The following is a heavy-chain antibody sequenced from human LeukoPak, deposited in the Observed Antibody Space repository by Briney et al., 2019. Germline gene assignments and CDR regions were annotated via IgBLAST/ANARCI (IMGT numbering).Heavy chain of an antibody. CDR2: IYYSGRT. J-gene: IGHJ4*02. V-gene: IGHV4-59*12. Sequence: SETLSLTCTVSGGSISSYYWSWIRQPPGKGLEWIGYIYYSGRTKYNPSLKSRVTISVDTSKNQFSLKLSSVTAADTAVYYCARARIVYGGNSFYFDYWGQGTLVTVSS. CDR1: GGSISSYY. D-gene: IGHD4-17*01. CDR3: ARARIVYGGNSFYFDY.